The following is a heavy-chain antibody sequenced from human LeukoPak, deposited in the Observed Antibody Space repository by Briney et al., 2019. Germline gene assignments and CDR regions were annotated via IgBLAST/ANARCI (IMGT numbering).Heavy chain of an antibody. CDR1: GFTFSSYS. J-gene: IGHJ5*02. Sequence: PGGSLRLSCAASGFTFSSYSMNWVRQAPGKGLEWVSSISSSSSDIYYADSVKGRFTISRDNAKNSLYLQMNSLRAEDTAVYYCARDGRFTVNTDWFDPWGQGTLVTVSS. CDR2: ISSSSSDI. CDR3: ARDGRFTVNTDWFDP. V-gene: IGHV3-21*01. D-gene: IGHD4-11*01.